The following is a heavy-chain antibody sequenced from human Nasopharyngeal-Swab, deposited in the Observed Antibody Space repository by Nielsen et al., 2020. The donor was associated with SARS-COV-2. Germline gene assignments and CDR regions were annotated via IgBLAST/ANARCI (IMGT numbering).Heavy chain of an antibody. D-gene: IGHD6-13*01. CDR3: AKALSGSWYVAGDY. CDR1: GFTFSNYA. V-gene: IGHV3-23*01. J-gene: IGHJ4*01. Sequence: GESLKISCAASGFTFSNYAMSWVRQAPGKGLEWVSGISTSGGSTYYADSVKGRFSVSRDNSKDTLYLQMNSLSAEDTAVYYCAKALSGSWYVAGDYWGQGTLVTVSS. CDR2: ISTSGGST.